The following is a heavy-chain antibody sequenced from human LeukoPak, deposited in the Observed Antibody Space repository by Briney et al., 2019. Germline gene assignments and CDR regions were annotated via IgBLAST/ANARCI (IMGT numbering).Heavy chain of an antibody. D-gene: IGHD1-26*01. CDR3: AEPTRGGGSFLIDY. J-gene: IGHJ4*02. CDR2: IWNDGSYE. CDR1: GFTFSDYG. V-gene: IGHV3-33*03. Sequence: QPGRSLRLSCAASGFTFSDYGMHWVRQAPGKGLEWVAVIWNDGSYEYYADSVKGRFTISRDNSKNTLYLQMNNLRADDTAVYFCAEPTRGGGSFLIDYWGQGTLVTVSS.